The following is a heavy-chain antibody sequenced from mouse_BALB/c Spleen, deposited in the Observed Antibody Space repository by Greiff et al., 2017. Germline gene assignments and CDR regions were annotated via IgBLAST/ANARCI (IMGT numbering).Heavy chain of an antibody. CDR3: TRGRSYAMDY. V-gene: IGHV1S22*01. J-gene: IGHJ4*01. CDR1: GYTFTSYW. Sequence: LQQPGSELVRPGASVKLSCKASGYTFTSYWMHWVKQRHGQGLEWIGNIYPGSGSTNYDEKFKSKGTLTVDTSSSTAYMHLSSLTSEDSAVYYFTRGRSYAMDYWGQGTSVTVSS. CDR2: IYPGSGST.